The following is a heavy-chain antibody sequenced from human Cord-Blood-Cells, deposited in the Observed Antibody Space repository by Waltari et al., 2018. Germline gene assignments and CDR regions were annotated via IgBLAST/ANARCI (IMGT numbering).Heavy chain of an antibody. Sequence: QVQLVQSGAEVKKPGASVKVSCKVSGYTLTELSMHWVRQATGKGLEWMGGFDPEDGETIYAQKFQGRVTMTEDTSTDTAYMELISLRSEDTAVYYCATFDSLYCSGGSCYFDYWGQGTLVTVSS. CDR1: GYTLTELS. V-gene: IGHV1-24*01. J-gene: IGHJ4*02. CDR2: FDPEDGET. D-gene: IGHD2-15*01. CDR3: ATFDSLYCSGGSCYFDY.